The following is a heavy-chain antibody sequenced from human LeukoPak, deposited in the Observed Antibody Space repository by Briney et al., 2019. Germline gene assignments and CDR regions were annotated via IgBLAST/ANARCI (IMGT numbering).Heavy chain of an antibody. CDR2: ISWNSGSM. Sequence: GGSLRLSCAASGFTFDDYAMHWVRQAPGKGLEWVPGISWNSGSMGYADSVKGRFTISKDNAKNSLYLQMNSLRAEDTAVYYCARDPCHGALDYWGQGALVTVSS. D-gene: IGHD3-10*01. J-gene: IGHJ4*02. V-gene: IGHV3-9*01. CDR1: GFTFDDYA. CDR3: ARDPCHGALDY.